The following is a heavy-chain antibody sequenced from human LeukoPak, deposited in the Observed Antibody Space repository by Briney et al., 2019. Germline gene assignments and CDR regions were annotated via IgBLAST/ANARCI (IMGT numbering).Heavy chain of an antibody. D-gene: IGHD1-26*01. J-gene: IGHJ5*02. Sequence: TGGSLRLSCAASGFTFSSYGIHWVRQAPGKGLEWVVVISSDGGTTYYADSVKGRFTISRDNSKNTLYVQMNSLRAEDTAVYYCARDARASGSSLYWFDPWGQGTLVTVSS. CDR3: ARDARASGSSLYWFDP. V-gene: IGHV3-30*03. CDR1: GFTFSSYG. CDR2: ISSDGGTT.